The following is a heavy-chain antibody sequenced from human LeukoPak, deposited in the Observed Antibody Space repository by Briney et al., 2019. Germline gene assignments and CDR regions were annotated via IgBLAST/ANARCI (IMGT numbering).Heavy chain of an antibody. CDR3: ARDLHQWLVPVYWFDP. D-gene: IGHD6-19*01. J-gene: IGHJ5*02. Sequence: SETLSLTCSVSGFSISRGFYWGWIRQPPGKGLEWIGNIHYSGETYFNPSLKSRLTMSVDTSKNQFSLKLSSVTAADTAVYYCARDLHQWLVPVYWFDPWDQGTLVTVSS. CDR2: IHYSGET. CDR1: GFSISRGFY. V-gene: IGHV4-38-2*02.